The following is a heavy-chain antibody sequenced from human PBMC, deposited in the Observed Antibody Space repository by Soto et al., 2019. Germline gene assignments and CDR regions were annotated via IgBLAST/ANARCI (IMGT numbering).Heavy chain of an antibody. V-gene: IGHV3-23*01. CDR2: ISGSGGST. Sequence: EVQLLESGGGLVQPGGSLRLSCAASGFTFGTYGMSWVRQAPGKGLEWVSAISGSGGSTYYADSVEGRFTISRDNSKNTLYLQMNSLRVEDTAVYYCANYYDVGQRGYWGQGTLVTVSS. CDR3: ANYYDVGQRGY. J-gene: IGHJ4*02. D-gene: IGHD3-22*01. CDR1: GFTFGTYG.